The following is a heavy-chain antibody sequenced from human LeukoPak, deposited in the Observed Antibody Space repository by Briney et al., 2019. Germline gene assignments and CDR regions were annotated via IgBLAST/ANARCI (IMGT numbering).Heavy chain of an antibody. CDR1: GGTFSSYA. CDR2: IIPIFGTA. Sequence: SVKVSCKASGGTFSSYAISWVRQAPGQGLEWMGGIIPIFGTANYAQKFQGRVTITTDKSTSTAYMELSSLRSEDTAVYYCARDKIAAGAGGYFDYWGQGTLVTVSS. V-gene: IGHV1-69*05. J-gene: IGHJ4*02. D-gene: IGHD6-13*01. CDR3: ARDKIAAGAGGYFDY.